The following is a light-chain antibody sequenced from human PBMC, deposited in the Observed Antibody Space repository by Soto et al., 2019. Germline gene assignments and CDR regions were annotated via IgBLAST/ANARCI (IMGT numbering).Light chain of an antibody. CDR3: SSYTNINTRACV. J-gene: IGLJ1*01. Sequence: QSALTQPASVSGSPGQSITISFTGTSGDIGSYNRVSWCQQHPGKAPKLIIYEVTDRPSGVSNRFSGSKSGNTASLTISGLQAEDEAEYYCSSYTNINTRACVFGTGTKVT. V-gene: IGLV2-14*01. CDR1: SGDIGSYNR. CDR2: EVT.